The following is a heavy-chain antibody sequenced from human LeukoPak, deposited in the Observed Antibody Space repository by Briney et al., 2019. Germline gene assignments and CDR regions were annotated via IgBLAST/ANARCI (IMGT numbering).Heavy chain of an antibody. Sequence: GASVKVSCKASGYTFTTYGIIWVRQAPGQGLEWMGWISAYNGNTNYAQKLQGRVTMTTDKSTITAYMELRSLRSDATAVYYCAREGGHNYGREFDFWGQGTLVTVSS. CDR3: AREGGHNYGREFDF. V-gene: IGHV1-18*01. CDR1: GYTFTTYG. CDR2: ISAYNGNT. D-gene: IGHD5-18*01. J-gene: IGHJ4*02.